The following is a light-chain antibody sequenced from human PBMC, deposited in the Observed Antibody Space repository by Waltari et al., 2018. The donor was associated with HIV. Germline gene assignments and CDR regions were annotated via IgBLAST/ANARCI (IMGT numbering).Light chain of an antibody. CDR2: ARN. CDR3: NARDSSSSHNWV. V-gene: IGLV3-19*01. J-gene: IGLJ3*02. Sequence: SSELTQDPTVAVALGQTFRITCQGDSLRTYSASWYQQKPGQAPVLFIYARNNRPSGSPDRCSASSSGNTASLTITGAQAEDEADYYCNARDSSSSHNWVFGGGTKLTVL. CDR1: SLRTYS.